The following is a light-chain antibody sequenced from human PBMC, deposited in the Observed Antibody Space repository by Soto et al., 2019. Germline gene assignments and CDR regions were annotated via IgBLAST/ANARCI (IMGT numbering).Light chain of an antibody. CDR3: SSYTSSSTLGV. CDR2: EVS. J-gene: IGLJ1*01. V-gene: IGLV2-14*01. CDR1: SSDVGGYNY. Sequence: QSALTQPASVSGSPGQSITISCTRTSSDVGGYNYVSWYQQYPGNAPKLIISEVSNRPSGISDRFSGSKSANTAFLIISGLQAEDEADYYCSSYTSSSTLGVFGTGTKLTVL.